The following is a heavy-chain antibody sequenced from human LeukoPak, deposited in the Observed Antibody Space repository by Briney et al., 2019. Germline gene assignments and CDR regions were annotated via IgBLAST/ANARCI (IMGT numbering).Heavy chain of an antibody. CDR2: VYYSGST. D-gene: IGHD3-22*01. Sequence: SETLSLTCTVSRGSISSYYWSWIRQPPGQGLEWIGYVYYSGSTDYNPSLKSRVNISVDTSKNQFSLKLSSVTAADTAVYFCARVRVSSGSHPWYFDYWGQGTLVTVSS. J-gene: IGHJ4*02. CDR1: RGSISSYY. CDR3: ARVRVSSGSHPWYFDY. V-gene: IGHV4-59*01.